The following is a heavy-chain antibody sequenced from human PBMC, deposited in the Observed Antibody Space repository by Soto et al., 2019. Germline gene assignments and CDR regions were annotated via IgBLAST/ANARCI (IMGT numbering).Heavy chain of an antibody. Sequence: SETLSLTCAVYVGSFSGYYWIWIRQPPGKGLEWIGEINHSGSTNYNPSLKSRVTISVDTSKNQFSLKLSSVAAADTAVYYCARGRVRRGWFDPWGQGTLVPVSS. J-gene: IGHJ5*02. V-gene: IGHV4-34*01. CDR1: VGSFSGYY. CDR2: INHSGST. CDR3: ARGRVRRGWFDP. D-gene: IGHD3-10*01.